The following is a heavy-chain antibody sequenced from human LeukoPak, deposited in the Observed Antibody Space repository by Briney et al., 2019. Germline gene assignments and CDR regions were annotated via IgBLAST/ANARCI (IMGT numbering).Heavy chain of an antibody. CDR1: GFTFSSYG. Sequence: PGGSLRLSCAASGFTFSSYGMHWVRQAPGKGLEGVAFIRYDGSNKYYADSVKGRFTISRDNSKNTLYLQMNSLRAEDTAVYYCAHQYQLLGSYYYYGMDVWGQGTTVTVSS. J-gene: IGHJ6*02. D-gene: IGHD2-2*01. V-gene: IGHV3-30*02. CDR3: AHQYQLLGSYYYYGMDV. CDR2: IRYDGSNK.